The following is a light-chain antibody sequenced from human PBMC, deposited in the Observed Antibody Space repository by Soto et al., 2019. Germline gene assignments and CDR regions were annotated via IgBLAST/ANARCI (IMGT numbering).Light chain of an antibody. CDR3: QQYNNWPKT. CDR1: QSVSSN. J-gene: IGKJ1*01. CDR2: GAS. V-gene: IGKV3-15*01. Sequence: DTVMTQSPATLSVSPGERASLSCRASQSVSSNLAWYQQRPGQAPRLLIYGASTRATGIPARFSGSGSGTEFTLTISSLQSEDFAVYYCQQYNNWPKTFGQGTKVDSK.